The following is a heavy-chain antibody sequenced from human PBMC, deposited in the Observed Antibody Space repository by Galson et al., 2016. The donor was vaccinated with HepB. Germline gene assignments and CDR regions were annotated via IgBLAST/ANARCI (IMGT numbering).Heavy chain of an antibody. D-gene: IGHD3-3*01. Sequence: SVKVSCKASGGTFSSHAISWVRQAPGQGLEWMGIINPSDGSPTYAQKFQDRVAMTRDTSTSTVYMELGNLRSEDTAVYYCARGAQVIYYEPDYWGQGTPVTVSS. CDR2: INPSDGSP. V-gene: IGHV1-46*01. J-gene: IGHJ4*02. CDR1: GGTFSSHA. CDR3: ARGAQVIYYEPDY.